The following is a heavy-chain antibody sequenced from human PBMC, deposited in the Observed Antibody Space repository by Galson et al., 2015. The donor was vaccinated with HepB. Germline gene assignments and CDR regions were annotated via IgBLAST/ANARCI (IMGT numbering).Heavy chain of an antibody. Sequence: SLRLSCAASGFRFSTYNMNWVRQAPGKGLEWIAYISGSSRTIYYGDSVKGRFTISRDNAKNSLYLQMNSLRAEDTAVYYCARESRSWVDHWPIDYWGQGTLVTVSS. CDR1: GFRFSTYN. J-gene: IGHJ4*02. D-gene: IGHD1-1*01. CDR3: ARESRSWVDHWPIDY. CDR2: ISGSSRTI. V-gene: IGHV3-48*04.